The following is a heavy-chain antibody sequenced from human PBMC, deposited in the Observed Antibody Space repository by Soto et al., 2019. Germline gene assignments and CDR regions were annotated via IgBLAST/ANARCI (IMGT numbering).Heavy chain of an antibody. CDR2: ISYDGSNK. D-gene: IGHD2-2*01. CDR1: GFTFSSYA. Sequence: QVQLVESGGGVVQPGRSLRLSCAASGFTFSSYAMHWVRQAPGKGLEWVAVISYDGSNKYYADSVKGRFTISRDNSKNTLYRQMNSLRAVDTAVYYCARERTGGWFDPLGQGTLVTVSS. CDR3: ARERTGGWFDP. V-gene: IGHV3-30-3*01. J-gene: IGHJ5*02.